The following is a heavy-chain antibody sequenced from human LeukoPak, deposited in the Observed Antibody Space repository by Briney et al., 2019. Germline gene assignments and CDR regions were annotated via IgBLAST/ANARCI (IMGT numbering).Heavy chain of an antibody. CDR3: ARGGVLLWFGEPDNWFDP. CDR2: INSDGSST. Sequence: GGSLRLSCAASGFTFSSYWMHWVRQAPGKGLVWVSRINSDGSSTSYADSVKGRFTISRDNAKNTLYLQMNSLRAEDTAVCYCARGGVLLWFGEPDNWFDPWGQGTLVTVSS. V-gene: IGHV3-74*01. D-gene: IGHD3-10*01. J-gene: IGHJ5*02. CDR1: GFTFSSYW.